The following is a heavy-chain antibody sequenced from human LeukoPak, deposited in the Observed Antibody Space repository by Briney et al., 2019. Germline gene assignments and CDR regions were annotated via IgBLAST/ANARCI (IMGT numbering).Heavy chain of an antibody. J-gene: IGHJ6*02. CDR2: IRSRAYGGTT. CDR3: TRDDYDVWSGYFYCYYGMDI. Sequence: GGSLTLSCTAAGFTCCDYAMGWYRQAPGKGLEGGGFIRSRAYGGTTEYAGSMKGRFTISRDESKSIAYLQMNSLKTEDTAVYYCTRDDYDVWSGYFYCYYGMDIWGQGTTVTVSS. CDR1: GFTCCDYA. D-gene: IGHD3-3*01. V-gene: IGHV3-49*03.